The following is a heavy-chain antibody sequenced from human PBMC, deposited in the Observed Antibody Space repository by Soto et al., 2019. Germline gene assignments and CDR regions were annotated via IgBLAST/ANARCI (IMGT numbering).Heavy chain of an antibody. V-gene: IGHV4-4*07. CDR2: IYATGTT. CDR3: VRDGTKTLRDWFDP. J-gene: IGHJ5*02. CDR1: GASISGFY. D-gene: IGHD1-1*01. Sequence: TLSLTCTVSGASISGFYWNWIRKSAGKGLEWIGRIYATGTTDYNPSLKSRVMMSVDTSKKQFSLKLRSVTAADTAVYYCVRDGTKTLRDWFDPWGQGISVTVS.